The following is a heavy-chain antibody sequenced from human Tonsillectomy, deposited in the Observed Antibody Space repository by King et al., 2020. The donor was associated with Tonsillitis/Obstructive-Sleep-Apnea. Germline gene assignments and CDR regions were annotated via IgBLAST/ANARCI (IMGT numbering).Heavy chain of an antibody. CDR2: INPSAGIT. Sequence: QLVQSGAEVKKPGASVKVSCKASGYTFTSYYMHWVRQAPGQGLEWMGIINPSAGITSYAQKFQGRVTLTRDTSTSTVYMELSSLRSEDTAVYYCARDAGYCSSTSCYSHFDFWGQGTLVTVSS. J-gene: IGHJ4*02. V-gene: IGHV1-46*01. CDR1: GYTFTSYY. CDR3: ARDAGYCSSTSCYSHFDF. D-gene: IGHD2-2*01.